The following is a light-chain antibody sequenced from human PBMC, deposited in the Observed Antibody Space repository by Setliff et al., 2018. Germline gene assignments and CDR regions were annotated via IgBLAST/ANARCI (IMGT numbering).Light chain of an antibody. CDR3: SSYAASYNPYV. CDR2: GDT. Sequence: QSVLAQPPSVSGAPGQRVTISCTGSSSNMGAGFSVHWYQQLPGTAPKLLIYGDTNRPSGVPDRFSGSKSGTSASLAITGLQAEDEADYYCSSYAASYNPYVFGTGTKVTVL. V-gene: IGLV1-40*01. CDR1: SSNMGAGFS. J-gene: IGLJ1*01.